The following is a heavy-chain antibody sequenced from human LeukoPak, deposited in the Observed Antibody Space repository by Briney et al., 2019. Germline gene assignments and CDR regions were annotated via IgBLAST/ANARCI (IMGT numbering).Heavy chain of an antibody. CDR2: ISAYNGNT. D-gene: IGHD5-12*01. CDR3: ARADLIRYSGYELNYYYYYMDV. J-gene: IGHJ6*03. Sequence: AASVKVSCKASGYTFTSYGISWARQAPGQGLEWMGWISAYNGNTNYAQKLQGRVTMTTDTSTSTAYMELRSLRSDDTAVYYCARADLIRYSGYELNYYYYYMDVWGKGTTVTVSS. V-gene: IGHV1-18*01. CDR1: GYTFTSYG.